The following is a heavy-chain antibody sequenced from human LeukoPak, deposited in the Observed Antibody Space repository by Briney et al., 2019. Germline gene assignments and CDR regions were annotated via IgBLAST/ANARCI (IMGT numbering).Heavy chain of an antibody. CDR1: GGTFSSYT. J-gene: IGHJ5*02. D-gene: IGHD2-2*01. CDR2: IIPILGIA. Sequence: SVKVSCKASGGTFSSYTISWVRQAPGQGLEWMGRIIPILGIANYAQKFQGRVTITADKSTNTAYMELSSLRSEDTAVYYCARGSAQIVVVPAATVGNWFDPWGQGTLVTVSS. V-gene: IGHV1-69*02. CDR3: ARGSAQIVVVPAATVGNWFDP.